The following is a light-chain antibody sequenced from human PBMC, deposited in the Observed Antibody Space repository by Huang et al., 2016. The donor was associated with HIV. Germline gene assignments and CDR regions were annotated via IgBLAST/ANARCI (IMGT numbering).Light chain of an antibody. CDR1: QRLLYNSNNKNY. Sequence: DIVMTQSPDSLAVSLGERATINCKSSQRLLYNSNNKNYLAWYQQKPGQPPNLLIYWASSRKSGVPDRFSGSGSETDFTLTISSLQAEDVAVYYCQQHYSSPPTFGQGIKLEIK. CDR2: WAS. V-gene: IGKV4-1*01. CDR3: QQHYSSPPT. J-gene: IGKJ2*01.